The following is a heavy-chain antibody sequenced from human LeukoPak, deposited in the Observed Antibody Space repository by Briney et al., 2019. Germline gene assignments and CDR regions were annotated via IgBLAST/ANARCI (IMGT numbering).Heavy chain of an antibody. D-gene: IGHD4-17*01. CDR1: GGTFWSYA. CDR2: IIPIFGTA. J-gene: IGHJ6*03. Sequence: SVKVSCKSCGGTFWSYAIGGVRQATGQGLEWMGGIIPIFGTASYAQKFQGRVTITTDESTSTAYMELSSLRSEDTAVYYCARDRPRHDYGDYGDGDYYYYMDVWGKGTTVTVSS. V-gene: IGHV1-69*05. CDR3: ARDRPRHDYGDYGDGDYYYYMDV.